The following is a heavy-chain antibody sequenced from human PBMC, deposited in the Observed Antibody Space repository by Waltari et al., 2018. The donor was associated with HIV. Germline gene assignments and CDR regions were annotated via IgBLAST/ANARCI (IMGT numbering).Heavy chain of an antibody. CDR1: GYTFTNYW. V-gene: IGHV5-51*03. CDR3: ARLFYYDTTGYINNAFDI. Sequence: EVQLVQSGAEVRKSGESLKISCKASGYTFTNYWIAWERQMSGEGLEWMGIIYPFDSDTRYNPSFEGQITISVDKSLATAYLEWNNLNASDAAIYYCARLFYYDTTGYINNAFDIWGQGTEVSVS. CDR2: IYPFDSDT. J-gene: IGHJ3*02. D-gene: IGHD3-22*01.